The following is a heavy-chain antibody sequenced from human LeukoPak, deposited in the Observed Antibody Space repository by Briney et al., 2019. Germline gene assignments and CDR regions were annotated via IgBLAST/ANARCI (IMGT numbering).Heavy chain of an antibody. V-gene: IGHV3-11*04. J-gene: IGHJ4*02. CDR3: ARDRADDDSSGYIYRDFAY. CDR1: GFTFSDYY. Sequence: GGSLRLSRAASGFTFSDYYMNWIRQAPGKGLECVSYISGSGGTIYYADSVKGRFTISRDNAKNLLYLQMNNLRAEDTAVYYCARDRADDDSSGYIYRDFAYWGQGNLVTVSS. D-gene: IGHD3-22*01. CDR2: ISGSGGTI.